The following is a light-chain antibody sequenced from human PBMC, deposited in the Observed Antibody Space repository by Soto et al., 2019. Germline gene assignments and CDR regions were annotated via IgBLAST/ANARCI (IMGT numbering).Light chain of an antibody. Sequence: QSALTQPASVSGSPGQSITIPCTGTSSDVGSYNYVSWYQQHPGKAPKLMIYEVSNRPSGVSSRFSGSKSGNTASLTISGLQAEDEADYYCSSYTSSGTLFGTGTKLTVL. V-gene: IGLV2-14*01. CDR2: EVS. CDR1: SSDVGSYNY. J-gene: IGLJ1*01. CDR3: SSYTSSGTL.